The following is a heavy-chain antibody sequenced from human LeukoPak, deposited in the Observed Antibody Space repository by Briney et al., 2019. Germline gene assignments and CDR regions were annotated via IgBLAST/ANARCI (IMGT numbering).Heavy chain of an antibody. CDR3: ARDGEEMAIDY. V-gene: IGHV1-46*01. D-gene: IGHD5-24*01. CDR2: INPSGGST. Sequence: ASVKVSCKASGYTFTSYYMHWVRQAPGQGLEWMGIINPSGGSTSYAQKFQGGVTMTRDTSTSTVYMELSSLRSEDTAVYYCARDGEEMAIDYWGQGTLVTVSS. CDR1: GYTFTSYY. J-gene: IGHJ4*02.